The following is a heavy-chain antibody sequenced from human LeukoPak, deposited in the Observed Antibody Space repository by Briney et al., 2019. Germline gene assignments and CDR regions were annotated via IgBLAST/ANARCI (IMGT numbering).Heavy chain of an antibody. Sequence: ASVKVSCKASGYTFTSNYIHWVRQAPGQGLEWMGMIYPRYGSTSYAQKFQGRVTVTRDTSTSTVHMELSSLRSEDTAVYYCARDQAGFDYWGQGTLVTVSS. D-gene: IGHD6-13*01. V-gene: IGHV1-46*01. CDR3: ARDQAGFDY. CDR1: GYTFTSNY. CDR2: IYPRYGST. J-gene: IGHJ4*02.